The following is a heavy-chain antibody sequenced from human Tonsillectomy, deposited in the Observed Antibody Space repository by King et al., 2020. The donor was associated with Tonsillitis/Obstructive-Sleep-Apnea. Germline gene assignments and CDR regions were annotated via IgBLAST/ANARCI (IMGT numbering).Heavy chain of an antibody. CDR2: INGDGSST. V-gene: IGHV3-74*01. D-gene: IGHD3-3*01. J-gene: IGHJ4*02. CDR1: GFTFNTYW. CDR3: AREGYGYYDFRY. Sequence: VQLVESGGGLVQPGGSLRLSCAASGFTFNTYWMHWVRQAPGKGLVWVSRINGDGSSTSYADTVKGRFTISSDNAKNTLYLQMNSLRAEDTAVYYCAREGYGYYDFRYWGQGTLVTVSA.